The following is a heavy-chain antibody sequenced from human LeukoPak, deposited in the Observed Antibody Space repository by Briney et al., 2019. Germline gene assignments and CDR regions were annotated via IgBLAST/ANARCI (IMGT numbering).Heavy chain of an antibody. CDR3: ARGSAGYSSGWYDY. Sequence: GASVKVSCKASGYTFTGYYMHWVRQAPGQGLEWMGWTNPNSGGTNYAQKFQGRVTMTRDTSISTAYMELSRLRSDDTAVYYCARGSAGYSSGWYDYWGQGTLVTVSS. V-gene: IGHV1-2*02. J-gene: IGHJ4*02. CDR2: TNPNSGGT. CDR1: GYTFTGYY. D-gene: IGHD6-19*01.